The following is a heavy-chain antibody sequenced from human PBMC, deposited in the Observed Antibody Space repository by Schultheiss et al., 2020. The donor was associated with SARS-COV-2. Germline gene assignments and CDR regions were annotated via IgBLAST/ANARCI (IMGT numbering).Heavy chain of an antibody. J-gene: IGHJ3*02. D-gene: IGHD2-2*01. CDR1: GGSISSSNW. Sequence: SETLSLTCAVSGGSISSSNWWSLVRQPPGKGLEWIGEINHSGSTNYNPSLKSRVTISVDTSKNQFSLTLSSVTAADTAVYYCARWYCSSTSCHDAFDIWGQGTMVTVSS. CDR2: INHSGST. V-gene: IGHV4-4*02. CDR3: ARWYCSSTSCHDAFDI.